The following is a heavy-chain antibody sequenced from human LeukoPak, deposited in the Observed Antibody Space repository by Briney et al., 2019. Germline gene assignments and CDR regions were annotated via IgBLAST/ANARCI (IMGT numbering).Heavy chain of an antibody. CDR1: GFTFSDYY. D-gene: IGHD5-18*01. V-gene: IGHV3-11*01. CDR2: ISSSGSTI. Sequence: TGGSLRLSCAASGFTFSDYYMSWIRQAPGKGLEWVSYISSSGSTIYYADSVEGRFTISRDNAKNSLYLQMNSLRAEDTAVYYCARVARRGYSYGWRIDYWGQGTLVTVSS. J-gene: IGHJ4*02. CDR3: ARVARRGYSYGWRIDY.